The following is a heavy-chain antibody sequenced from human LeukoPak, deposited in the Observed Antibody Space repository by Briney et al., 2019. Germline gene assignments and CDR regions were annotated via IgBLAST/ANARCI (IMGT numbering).Heavy chain of an antibody. D-gene: IGHD3-22*01. V-gene: IGHV3-30*02. CDR2: IRYDGSNK. CDR1: GFTLNIYG. J-gene: IGHJ4*02. Sequence: GGSLRLSCAASGFTLNIYGMHWARHAPGKGLVWVAFIRYDGSNKYYADSVKARFTISRDNSKNTLYVQMNSRRGEDTAVYYCAKEYYYDSSGYYLPDYWGQGTMVTVSS. CDR3: AKEYYYDSSGYYLPDY.